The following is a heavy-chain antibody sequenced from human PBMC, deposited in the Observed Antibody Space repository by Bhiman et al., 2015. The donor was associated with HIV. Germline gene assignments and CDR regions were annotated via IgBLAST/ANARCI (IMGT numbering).Heavy chain of an antibody. CDR1: GFTFSDYY. CDR3: VKDMTGELRHGLTERGWDY. J-gene: IGHJ4*02. D-gene: IGHD1-20*01. CDR2: ISSSGSTI. V-gene: IGHV3-11*01. Sequence: QVQLVESGGGLVKSGGSLRLSCAASGFTFSDYYMSWIRQAPGRGLEWVSYISSSGSTIYYADSVKGRFTISRDNAKNSLSLQMNSLRAEDTALYYCVKDMTGELRHGLTERGWDYWGQGTLVTVSS.